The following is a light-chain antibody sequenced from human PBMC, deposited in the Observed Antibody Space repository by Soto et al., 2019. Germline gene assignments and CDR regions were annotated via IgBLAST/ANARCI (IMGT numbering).Light chain of an antibody. V-gene: IGKV4-1*01. CDR2: WAS. CDR3: QQYYTTPQT. Sequence: DIVMTQSPDSLAVSLGERATIDCKSSQSLLYGGNDRNYLAWYQHKPGQSPKLIMYWASTREAGVPDRFSDSGSGTHFTLTISSLQAEDVAVYYCQQYYTTPQTFGQGTKLEIK. J-gene: IGKJ2*01. CDR1: QSLLYGGNDRNY.